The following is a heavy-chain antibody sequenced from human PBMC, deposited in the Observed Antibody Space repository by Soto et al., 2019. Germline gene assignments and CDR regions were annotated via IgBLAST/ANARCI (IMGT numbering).Heavy chain of an antibody. CDR2: IYYSCST. CDR1: GGSISSYY. V-gene: IGHV4-59*08. CDR3: ARRYGGTFDY. J-gene: IGHJ4*02. Sequence: QVQLQESGPGLVKPSETLSLTCTVSGGSISSYYWSWIRQPPGKGLEWIGYIYYSCSTNYNPSLKSRVTMSVDTSKNQFSLKLSSVTAVDTAVYYCARRYGGTFDYWGQGTLVTVSS. D-gene: IGHD2-15*01.